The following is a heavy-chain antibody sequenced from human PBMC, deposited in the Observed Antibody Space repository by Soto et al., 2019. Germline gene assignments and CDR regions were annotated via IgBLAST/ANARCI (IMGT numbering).Heavy chain of an antibody. CDR1: GFTFSSHW. CDR2: LNSAGSSA. D-gene: IGHD2-2*01. Sequence: EVQLVESGGGLVQPGVSLRLSCAASGFTFSSHWMHWVRQAPGKGLVWVSRLNSAGSSASYADSVKGRFTISRDNAKNTLYLQMNSLRDEDTAVYYCVREREYQLLFTGGQGILVTVSS. J-gene: IGHJ4*02. V-gene: IGHV3-74*01. CDR3: VREREYQLLFT.